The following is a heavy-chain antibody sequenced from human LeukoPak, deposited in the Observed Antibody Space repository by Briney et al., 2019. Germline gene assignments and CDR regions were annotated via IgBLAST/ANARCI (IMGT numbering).Heavy chain of an antibody. Sequence: ASVKVSCKASGYTFTSYAMHWVRQAPGQRLEWMGWINAGNGDTKYSQEFQGRVTISRDISASTAYMELSSLRSEDMAVYYCARAEYYYDSSAYYYFPPEDYWGQGTLVTVSS. V-gene: IGHV1-3*03. CDR3: ARAEYYYDSSAYYYFPPEDY. CDR1: GYTFTSYA. CDR2: INAGNGDT. J-gene: IGHJ4*02. D-gene: IGHD3-22*01.